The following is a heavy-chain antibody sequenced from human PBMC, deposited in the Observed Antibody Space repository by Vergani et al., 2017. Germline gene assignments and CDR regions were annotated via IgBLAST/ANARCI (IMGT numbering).Heavy chain of an antibody. Sequence: EVQLLESGGGLVQPGGSLRLSCAASGFTFSSYAMSWVRQAPGKGLEWVSAISGSGGRTYYADSVKGRFTISRDNSKNTLYLQMNSLRAEDTAVYYCAKGTRSSSWYPPLGYWGQGTLVTVSS. CDR3: AKGTRSSSWYPPLGY. V-gene: IGHV3-23*01. CDR1: GFTFSSYA. CDR2: ISGSGGRT. J-gene: IGHJ4*02. D-gene: IGHD6-13*01.